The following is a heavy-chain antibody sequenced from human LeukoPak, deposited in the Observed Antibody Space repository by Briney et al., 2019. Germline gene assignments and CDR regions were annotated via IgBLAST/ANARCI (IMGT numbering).Heavy chain of an antibody. V-gene: IGHV3-53*01. CDR2: LYSSSYT. CDR1: GFTVSSNY. J-gene: IGHJ3*02. D-gene: IGHD6-19*01. Sequence: GGSLRLSCTASGFTVSSNYMSWVRQAPGKGLEWVSVLYSSSYTYHADSVKGRFSISRDNSKNTLYLQMNSLTAEDTAVYYCARDLGGTGTFDIWGQGTMVTVSS. CDR3: ARDLGGTGTFDI.